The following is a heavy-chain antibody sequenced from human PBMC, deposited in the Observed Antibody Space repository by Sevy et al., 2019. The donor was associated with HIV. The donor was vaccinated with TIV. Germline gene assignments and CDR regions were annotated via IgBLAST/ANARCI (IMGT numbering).Heavy chain of an antibody. Sequence: GGSLRLSCAASGFTFSSYAMHWVRQAPGKGLEWVAVISYDGSNKYYADSVKGRFTISRDNSKNTLYLQMNSLRAEDTAVYYCARDHRGYYGSGKNWFDPWGQGTLVTVSS. CDR3: ARDHRGYYGSGKNWFDP. V-gene: IGHV3-30-3*01. CDR2: ISYDGSNK. D-gene: IGHD3-10*01. J-gene: IGHJ5*02. CDR1: GFTFSSYA.